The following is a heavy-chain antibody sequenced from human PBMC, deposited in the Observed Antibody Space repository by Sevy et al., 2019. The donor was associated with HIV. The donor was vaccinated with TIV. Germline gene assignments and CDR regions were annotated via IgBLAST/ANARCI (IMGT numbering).Heavy chain of an antibody. CDR2: IWDDGSKK. CDR3: ASEVGYCSGGSCYIPLDY. J-gene: IGHJ4*02. D-gene: IGHD2-15*01. CDR1: GFTFSSYG. Sequence: GGSLRLSCAASGFTFSSYGMHWVRQAPGKGLEWVAVIWDDGSKKYYADSVKGRFTISRDNSKNTLYLQMNSLRAEDRAVYYCASEVGYCSGGSCYIPLDYWGQGTLVTVSS. V-gene: IGHV3-33*01.